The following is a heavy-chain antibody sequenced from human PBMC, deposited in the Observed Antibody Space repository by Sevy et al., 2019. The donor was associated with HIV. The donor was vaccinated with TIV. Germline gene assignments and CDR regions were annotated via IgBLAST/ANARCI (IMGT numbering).Heavy chain of an antibody. CDR2: ISAYNGNT. V-gene: IGHV1-18*01. Sequence: ASVKVSCKASGYTFTSHGIIWVRQAPGQGLEWMGWISAYNGNTNYAQKLQGRVTMTTDTSTSTAYMELRSLRSDDTAVYYCARTTRGIAAAGPLYSSGLHYHYGMDVWGQGTTVTVSS. CDR1: GYTFTSHG. D-gene: IGHD6-13*01. J-gene: IGHJ6*02. CDR3: ARTTRGIAAAGPLYSSGLHYHYGMDV.